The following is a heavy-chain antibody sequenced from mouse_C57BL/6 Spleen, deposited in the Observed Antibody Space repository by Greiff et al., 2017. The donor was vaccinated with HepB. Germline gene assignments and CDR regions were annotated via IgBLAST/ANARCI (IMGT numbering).Heavy chain of an antibody. CDR3: ARPLGNAMDY. J-gene: IGHJ4*01. D-gene: IGHD3-3*01. V-gene: IGHV1-59*01. CDR1: GYTFTSYW. Sequence: QVQLKQPGAELVRPGTSVKLSCKASGYTFTSYWMHWVKQRPGQGLEWIGVIDPSDSYTNYNQKFKGKATLTVDTSSSTAYMQLSSLTSEDSAVYYCARPLGNAMDYWGQGTSVTVSS. CDR2: IDPSDSYT.